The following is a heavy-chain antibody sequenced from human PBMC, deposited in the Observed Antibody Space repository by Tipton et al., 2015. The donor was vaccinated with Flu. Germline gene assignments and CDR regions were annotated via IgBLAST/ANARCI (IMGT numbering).Heavy chain of an antibody. CDR1: GYSIRSDYY. CDR2: VFHSGSK. D-gene: IGHD4-11*01. CDR3: ARTTYDYTNYGTPGAYGMDV. Sequence: TLSLTCDVSGYSIRSDYYWGWIRQPPGKGLEWIGNVFHSGSKYYNPSLKSRVTISVDTSKNQFSLKLSSVTAADTAVYFCARTTYDYTNYGTPGAYGMDVWSQGTTVTVSS. J-gene: IGHJ6*02. V-gene: IGHV4-38-2*01.